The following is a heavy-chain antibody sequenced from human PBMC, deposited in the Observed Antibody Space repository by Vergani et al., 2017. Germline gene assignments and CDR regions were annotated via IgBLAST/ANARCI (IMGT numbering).Heavy chain of an antibody. D-gene: IGHD6-6*01. CDR1: GGSFSGYY. J-gene: IGHJ4*02. CDR2: INHSGST. CDR3: ARGSIAARPLDY. Sequence: QVQLQQWGAGLLKPSETLSLTCAVYGGSFSGYYWSWFRQPPGKGLEWIGEINHSGSTNYNPSLKSRVTISVDTSKNQFSLKLSSVTAADTAVYYCARGSIAARPLDYWGQGTLVTVSS. V-gene: IGHV4-34*01.